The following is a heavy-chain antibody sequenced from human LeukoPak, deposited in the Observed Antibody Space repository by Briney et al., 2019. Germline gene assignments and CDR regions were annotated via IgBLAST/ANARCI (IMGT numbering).Heavy chain of an antibody. V-gene: IGHV3-7*03. Sequence: GRSLRLSCAASGFALSSHWMTWVRQVPGRGPEWVANVNRDGSETYYLDSVKGRFTISKDNAKNSLYLQMNSLRAEDTALYHCARNNGMDVWGQGTTVIVSS. CDR2: VNRDGSET. J-gene: IGHJ6*02. CDR1: GFALSSHW. CDR3: ARNNGMDV.